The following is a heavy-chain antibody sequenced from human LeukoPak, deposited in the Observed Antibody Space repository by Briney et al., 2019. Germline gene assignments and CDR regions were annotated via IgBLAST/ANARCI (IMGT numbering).Heavy chain of an antibody. J-gene: IGHJ4*02. V-gene: IGHV3-7*04. Sequence: PGGALRLSCAVSRFTFSKYWMSWVRQAAGKGLEWVANIKQDGSVKYYVDSVKGRFTISRDNAKNSLYLQMNSLRAEDRAVYYCARDRCSSTSCFIDYWGQGTLVTVSS. D-gene: IGHD2-2*01. CDR2: IKQDGSVK. CDR1: RFTFSKYW. CDR3: ARDRCSSTSCFIDY.